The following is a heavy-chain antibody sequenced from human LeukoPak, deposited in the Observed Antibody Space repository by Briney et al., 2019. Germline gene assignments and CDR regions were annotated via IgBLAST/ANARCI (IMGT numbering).Heavy chain of an antibody. V-gene: IGHV3-23*01. CDR2: ISYSGGTT. Sequence: GGSLRLSCASSGFTFTSYAVSWVRQAPGKGLEWVSTISYSGGTTYHTDSVMGRFTISRDNAKNSLYLQLNSLRAEDTAVYYCARSRFYFDYWGQGTLVTVSS. J-gene: IGHJ4*02. CDR1: GFTFTSYA. CDR3: ARSRFYFDY.